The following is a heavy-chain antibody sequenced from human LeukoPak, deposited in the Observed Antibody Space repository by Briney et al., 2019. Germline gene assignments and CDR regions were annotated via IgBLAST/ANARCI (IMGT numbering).Heavy chain of an antibody. D-gene: IGHD6-19*01. CDR2: IIPIFGTA. Sequence: SVKVSCKASGGTFSSYAISWVRQAPGQGLEWMGGIIPIFGTANYAQKFQGRVTITADESTSTAYMELSSLRSEDTAVYYCARDSEIAVASYYFDYWGQGTLVTVSS. CDR1: GGTFSSYA. V-gene: IGHV1-69*13. CDR3: ARDSEIAVASYYFDY. J-gene: IGHJ4*02.